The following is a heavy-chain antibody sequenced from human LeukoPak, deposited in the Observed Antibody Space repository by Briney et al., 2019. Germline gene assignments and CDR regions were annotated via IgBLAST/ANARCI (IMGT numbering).Heavy chain of an antibody. CDR2: IWYDEITK. D-gene: IGHD3-22*01. V-gene: IGHV3-30*02. Sequence: GGSLRLSCAASGFSFSVYWMHWVRQAPGKGLEWLAFIWYDEITKNYADSVKGRFTISRDNSKNTLYVQMNSLRPDDTAVYYCAKDSSDYYFDYWGQGTLVTVSS. CDR1: GFSFSVYW. J-gene: IGHJ4*02. CDR3: AKDSSDYYFDY.